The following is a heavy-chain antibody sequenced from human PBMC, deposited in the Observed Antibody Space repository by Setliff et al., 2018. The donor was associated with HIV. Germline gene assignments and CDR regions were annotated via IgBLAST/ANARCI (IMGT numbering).Heavy chain of an antibody. CDR1: GFNFKSAW. D-gene: IGHD2-8*02. CDR3: STGPTRVSDGVADF. CDR2: IKSNSDGGTS. J-gene: IGHJ4*02. Sequence: GGSLRLSCAVSGFNFKSAWMTWVRQDPGTGLEWVGRIKSNSDGGTSDYAAAVKDRISFSRDDSKFMLYLQMDSLEIEDTAVYFCSTGPTRVSDGVADFWGPGTLVTVSS. V-gene: IGHV3-15*01.